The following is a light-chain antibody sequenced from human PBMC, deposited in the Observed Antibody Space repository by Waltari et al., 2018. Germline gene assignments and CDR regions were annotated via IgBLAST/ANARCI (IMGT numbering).Light chain of an antibody. V-gene: IGKV1-39*01. J-gene: IGKJ3*01. CDR1: RNVGTY. Sequence: TCQATRNVGTYVHLYQLKPRKPPKLLRYAASCLQTGVPSRFSGSGSGTDVTLAISGLQPEDFATYYCQQIYTDICTFGPGTKVDSK. CDR3: QQIYTDICT. CDR2: AAS.